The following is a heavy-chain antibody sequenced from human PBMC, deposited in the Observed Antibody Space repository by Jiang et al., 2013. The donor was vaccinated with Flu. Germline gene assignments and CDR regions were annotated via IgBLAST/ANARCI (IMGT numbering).Heavy chain of an antibody. V-gene: IGHV3-30*18. J-gene: IGHJ2*01. CDR3: AKLGGNLSGYFDL. D-gene: IGHD4-23*01. CDR1: GFTFSSYG. CDR2: ISYDGSNK. Sequence: AASGFTFSSYGMHWVRQAPGKGLEWVAVISYDGSNKYYADSVKGRFTISRDNSKNTLYLQMNSLRAEDTAVYYCAKLGGNLSGYFDLWGRGTLVTVSS.